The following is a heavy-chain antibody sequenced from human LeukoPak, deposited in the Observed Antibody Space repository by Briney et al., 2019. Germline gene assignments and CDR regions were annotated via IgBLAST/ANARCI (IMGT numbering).Heavy chain of an antibody. D-gene: IGHD1-14*01. CDR1: GFSVSSNY. CDR3: ARDAPRTGPDAFDI. Sequence: GGSLRLSCAASGFSVSSNYMSWVRQAPGKGLEWVTVIYSGGSTYYADSVKGRFTISRDNSKNTLYLQMNSLRAEDTAVYYCARDAPRTGPDAFDIWGQGTMVTVSS. J-gene: IGHJ3*02. CDR2: IYSGGST. V-gene: IGHV3-66*02.